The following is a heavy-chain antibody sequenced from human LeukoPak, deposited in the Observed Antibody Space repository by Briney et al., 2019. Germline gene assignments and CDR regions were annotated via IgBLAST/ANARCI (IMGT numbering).Heavy chain of an antibody. CDR2: IYYSGST. Sequence: SETLSLTCSVSGGSISSYYWSWIRQPPGKGLEWIGYIYYSGSTNYNPSLKSQVTISVDTSKNQFSLKLSSVTAADTAVYYCARDQTYMDVWGKGTTVTVSS. V-gene: IGHV4-59*01. J-gene: IGHJ6*03. CDR1: GGSISSYY. CDR3: ARDQTYMDV.